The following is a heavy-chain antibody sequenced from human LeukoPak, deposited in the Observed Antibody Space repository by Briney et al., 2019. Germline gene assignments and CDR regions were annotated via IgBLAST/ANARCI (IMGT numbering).Heavy chain of an antibody. CDR1: GGTFSSYA. CDR3: ARDYDILTGYDAFDI. CDR2: IIPIFGTA. J-gene: IGHJ3*02. Sequence: GSSVKVSCKASGGTFSSYAISWVRQAPGQGLEWVGGIIPIFGTANYAQKFQGRVTITTDESTSTAYMELSSLRSEDTAVYYCARDYDILTGYDAFDIWGQGTMVTVSS. D-gene: IGHD3-9*01. V-gene: IGHV1-69*05.